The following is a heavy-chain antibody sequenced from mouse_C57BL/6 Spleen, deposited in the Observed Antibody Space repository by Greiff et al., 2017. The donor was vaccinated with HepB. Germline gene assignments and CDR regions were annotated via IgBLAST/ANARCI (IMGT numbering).Heavy chain of an antibody. D-gene: IGHD4-1*01. CDR1: GFTFSSYT. V-gene: IGHV5-9*01. Sequence: EVKVVESGGGLVKPGGSLKLSCAASGFTFSSYTMSWVRQTPEKRLEWVATISGGGGNTYYPDSVKGRFTISRDNAKNTLYLQMSSLRSEDTALYYCARHGSSWFAYWGQGTLVTVSA. CDR3: ARHGSSWFAY. CDR2: ISGGGGNT. J-gene: IGHJ3*01.